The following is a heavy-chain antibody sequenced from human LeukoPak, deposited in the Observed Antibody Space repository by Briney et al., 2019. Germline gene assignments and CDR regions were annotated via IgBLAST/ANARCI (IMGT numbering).Heavy chain of an antibody. CDR3: ARDGILRFLEWLDY. J-gene: IGHJ4*02. CDR1: GYTFTGYY. D-gene: IGHD3-3*01. Sequence: GASVKVSCEASGYTFTGYYMHWVRQAPGQGLEWMGWINPNSGGTNYAQKFQGRVTMTRDTSISTAYMELSRLRSDDAAVYYCARDGILRFLEWLDYWGQGTLVTVSS. V-gene: IGHV1-2*02. CDR2: INPNSGGT.